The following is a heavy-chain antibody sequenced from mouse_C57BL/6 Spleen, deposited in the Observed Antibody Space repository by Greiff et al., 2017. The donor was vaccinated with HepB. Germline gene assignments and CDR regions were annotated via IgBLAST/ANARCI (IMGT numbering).Heavy chain of an antibody. J-gene: IGHJ2*01. CDR3: ARERALGYYGSIFDY. V-gene: IGHV1-80*01. D-gene: IGHD1-1*01. Sequence: QVQLQQSGAELVKPGASVKISCKASGYAFSSYWMNWVKQRPGKGLEWIGQIYPGDGDTNYNGKFKGKATLTADKSSSTAYMQLSSLTSEDSAVYFCARERALGYYGSIFDYWGQGTTLTVSS. CDR1: GYAFSSYW. CDR2: IYPGDGDT.